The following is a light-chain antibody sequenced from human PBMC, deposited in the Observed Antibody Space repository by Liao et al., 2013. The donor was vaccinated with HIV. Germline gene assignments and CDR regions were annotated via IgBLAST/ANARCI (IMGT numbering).Light chain of an antibody. CDR2: KDS. V-gene: IGLV3-25*03. J-gene: IGLJ2*01. CDR3: QSADRSDSLHVT. CDR1: ALPKQY. Sequence: SYELTQPPSVSVSPGQTARITCSGDALPKQYTYWYQQKPGQAPVLVIYKDSERPLGIPERFSGSSSGTIVTLTIRGVQAEDEADYYCQSADRSDSLHVTFGGGTKLTVL.